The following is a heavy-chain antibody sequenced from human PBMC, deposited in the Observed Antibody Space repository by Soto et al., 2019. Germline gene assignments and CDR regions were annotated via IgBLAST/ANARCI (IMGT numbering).Heavy chain of an antibody. Sequence: SETLSLTCTVSGGSISSSTYYWGWIRQPPGKGLEWIASIYYSGRTHYNQSLESRVTISVDTSKNQFSLRLSSVTAADTVVFYCARHPSGSSSIWSPVWGKGTMVTVS. CDR1: GGSISSSTYY. CDR2: IYYSGRT. V-gene: IGHV4-39*01. J-gene: IGHJ3*01. CDR3: ARHPSGSSSIWSPV. D-gene: IGHD6-13*01.